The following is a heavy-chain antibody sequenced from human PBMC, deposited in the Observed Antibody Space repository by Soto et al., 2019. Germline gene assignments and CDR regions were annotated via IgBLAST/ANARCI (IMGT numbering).Heavy chain of an antibody. V-gene: IGHV3-64D*06. Sequence: VGSLRLSCAASGFTFSSYAMHWVRQAPGKGLEYVSAISSNGGSTYYADSVKGRFTISRDNSKNTLYLQMSSLRAEDTAVYYCVKDWVNLQRLDFDYWGQGTLVTVSS. J-gene: IGHJ4*02. CDR3: VKDWVNLQRLDFDY. D-gene: IGHD4-4*01. CDR2: ISSNGGST. CDR1: GFTFSSYA.